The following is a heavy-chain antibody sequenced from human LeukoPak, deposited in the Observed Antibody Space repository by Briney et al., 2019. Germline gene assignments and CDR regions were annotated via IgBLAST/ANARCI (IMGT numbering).Heavy chain of an antibody. CDR2: ISSRSSNK. Sequence: GGSLRLSCAASGFTFSNYYMSWIRQAPGKGLVWVSYISSRSSNKEYADSVKGRFTISRDNSKNSLYLQMNSLRAEDTALYYCTRDDYGDTGLDAFDIWGQGTMVTVSS. V-gene: IGHV3-11*01. J-gene: IGHJ3*02. CDR1: GFTFSNYY. CDR3: TRDDYGDTGLDAFDI. D-gene: IGHD4-17*01.